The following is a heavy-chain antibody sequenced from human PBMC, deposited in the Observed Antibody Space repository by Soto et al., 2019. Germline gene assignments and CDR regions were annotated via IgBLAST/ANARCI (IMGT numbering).Heavy chain of an antibody. Sequence: SVKVSCKASGGTFSSYAISWVRQAPGQGLEWMGGIIPIFGTANYAQKFQGRVTITADESTSTAYMELISLRSEDTAVYYCARNERDIVVVPAAISYYYYYGMDVWGQGTTVTVSS. V-gene: IGHV1-69*13. CDR2: IIPIFGTA. J-gene: IGHJ6*02. D-gene: IGHD2-2*01. CDR3: ARNERDIVVVPAAISYYYYYGMDV. CDR1: GGTFSSYA.